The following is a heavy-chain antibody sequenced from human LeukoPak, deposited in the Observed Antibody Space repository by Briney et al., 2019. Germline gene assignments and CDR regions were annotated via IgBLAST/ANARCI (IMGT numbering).Heavy chain of an antibody. CDR3: ARETYYYDSSDAFDI. J-gene: IGHJ3*02. CDR1: GGSISSYY. Sequence: PSETLSVTCTVSGGSISSYYWSWIRQPPGKGLEWIGYIYYSGSTNYNPSLKSRVTISVDTSKNQFSLKLSSVTAADTAVYYCARETYYYDSSDAFDIWGQGTMVTVSS. D-gene: IGHD3-22*01. CDR2: IYYSGST. V-gene: IGHV4-59*01.